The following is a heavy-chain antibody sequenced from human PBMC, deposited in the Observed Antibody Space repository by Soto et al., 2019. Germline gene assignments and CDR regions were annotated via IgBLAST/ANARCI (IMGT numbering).Heavy chain of an antibody. CDR3: AKAQGGSYFDY. Sequence: EVQLLESGGGLVQPGGSQRLSCAASGFTFSSNAMSWVRQAPGKGLEWVSGISSSGGSTYYADSVKGRFTISRDNSKNMLYLQMNNLRAEDTAVYYCAKAQGGSYFDYWGQGTLVTVSS. D-gene: IGHD2-15*01. J-gene: IGHJ4*02. V-gene: IGHV3-23*01. CDR1: GFTFSSNA. CDR2: ISSSGGST.